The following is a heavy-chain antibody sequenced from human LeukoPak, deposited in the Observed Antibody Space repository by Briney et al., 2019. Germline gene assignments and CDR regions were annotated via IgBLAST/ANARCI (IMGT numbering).Heavy chain of an antibody. D-gene: IGHD3-10*01. V-gene: IGHV3-7*01. CDR3: TKEWLPSGSSWAAWFYP. CDR1: GSIFSTYW. CDR2: INQDGSEK. Sequence: AGSLTLSCAASGSIFSTYWMTWVRQAPGKGLEWVANINQDGSEKFYVDSVKGRFTISRDNAKNSLYLQMNSLRAEDTAVYYCTKEWLPSGSSWAAWFYPWGQGTLVAVSS. J-gene: IGHJ5*02.